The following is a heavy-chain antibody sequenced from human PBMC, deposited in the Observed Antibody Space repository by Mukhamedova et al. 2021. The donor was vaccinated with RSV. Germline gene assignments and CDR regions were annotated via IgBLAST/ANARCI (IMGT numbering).Heavy chain of an antibody. J-gene: IGHJ2*01. CDR3: ARAPSPGSYWYFDL. V-gene: IGHV3-11*01. Sequence: YADSVKGLFTMSRDNAKNSLYLEMNSLRAEDTAVYYCARAPSPGSYWYFDLWGRGTLVTVSS. D-gene: IGHD1-1*01.